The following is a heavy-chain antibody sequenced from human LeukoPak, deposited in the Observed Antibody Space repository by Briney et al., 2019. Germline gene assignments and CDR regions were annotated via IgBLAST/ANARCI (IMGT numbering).Heavy chain of an antibody. Sequence: SETLSLNCTVSGGSISSSSYYWGWIRQPPGKGREWIVSIYYSGSTYYNPSLKSRVTISVDTSKNQFSLKLSSVTAADTAVYYCVRGPYYDSSGYYLTLFDYWGQGTLVTVSS. D-gene: IGHD3-22*01. CDR3: VRGPYYDSSGYYLTLFDY. CDR2: IYYSGST. J-gene: IGHJ4*02. V-gene: IGHV4-39*01. CDR1: GGSISSSSYY.